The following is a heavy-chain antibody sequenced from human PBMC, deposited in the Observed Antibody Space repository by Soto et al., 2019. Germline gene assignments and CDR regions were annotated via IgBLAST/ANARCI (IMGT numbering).Heavy chain of an antibody. J-gene: IGHJ4*02. V-gene: IGHV3-30*03. CDR1: GFTFSSYG. CDR2: ISYDGSNK. Sequence: PGGSLRLSCAASGFTFSSYGMHWVRQAPGKGLEWVAVISYDGSNKYYADSVKGRFTISRDNSKNTLYLQMNSLRAEDTAVYYCATPGCNSGYYLHYWGRTTLVTVSS. D-gene: IGHD3-22*01. CDR3: ATPGCNSGYYLHY.